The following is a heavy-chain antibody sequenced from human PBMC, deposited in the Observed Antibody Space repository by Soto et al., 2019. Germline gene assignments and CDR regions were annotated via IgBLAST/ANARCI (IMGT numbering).Heavy chain of an antibody. CDR1: GFTFSSYW. D-gene: IGHD2-8*01. J-gene: IGHJ4*02. CDR2: IKPQGSEN. Sequence: GGSLRLSCAASGFTFSSYWMSWVRQAPGKGLEWVANIKPQGSENWYVDSVKGRFTISRDNSKNTLYLQMDSLRPEDTAVYYCAKDVFHAYWGQGTLVTVSS. CDR3: AKDVFHAY. V-gene: IGHV3-7*01.